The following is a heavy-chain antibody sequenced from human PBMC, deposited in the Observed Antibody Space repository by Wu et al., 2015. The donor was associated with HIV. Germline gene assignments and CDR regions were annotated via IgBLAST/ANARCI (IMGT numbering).Heavy chain of an antibody. CDR1: GYTFTSYY. J-gene: IGHJ4*02. Sequence: QVQLVQSGAEVKKPGASVKVSCKASGYTFTSYYMHWVRQAPGQGLEWMGIINPSGGSTSYAQKFQGRVTMTRDTSTSTVYMELSSLRSEDTAVYYCARDRGYYGSGSYYNEYFDYWARERVVTVSS. V-gene: IGHV1-46*01. CDR2: INPSGGST. CDR3: ARDRGYYGSGSYYNEYFDY. D-gene: IGHD3-10*01.